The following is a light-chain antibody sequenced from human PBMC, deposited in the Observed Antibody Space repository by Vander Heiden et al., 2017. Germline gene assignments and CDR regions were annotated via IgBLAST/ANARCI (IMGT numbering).Light chain of an antibody. J-gene: IGLJ3*02. CDR1: SSNTGSNT. Sequence: SVLTQPPSAPGATGQRVTISCSGSSSNTGSNTVNWYQQYSGTAPKLLISANNRRPAGVPDRFSGSKCGTSASLAIRGLQAEEEADYYWAAWDDSLNGRVFGGGTKLTVL. V-gene: IGLV1-44*01. CDR2: ANN. CDR3: AAWDDSLNGRV.